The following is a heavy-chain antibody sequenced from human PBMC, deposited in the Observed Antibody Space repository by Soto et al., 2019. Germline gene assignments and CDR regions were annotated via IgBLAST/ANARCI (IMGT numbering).Heavy chain of an antibody. CDR2: ISGGGRPI. Sequence: EVQLVESGGGSVQPGGSLRLSCAASGFTFSTFSMNWVRQAPGRGLEWISYISGGGRPISYADSVKGRFTISRDNAKNSLYLQMDSLTDEDTAVYYCARDLGWAFDSRGQGTLVTVSS. J-gene: IGHJ4*02. CDR3: ARDLGWAFDS. V-gene: IGHV3-48*02. D-gene: IGHD6-19*01. CDR1: GFTFSTFS.